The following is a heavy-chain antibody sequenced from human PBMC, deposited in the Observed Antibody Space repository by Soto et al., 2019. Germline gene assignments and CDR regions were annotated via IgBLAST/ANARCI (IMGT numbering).Heavy chain of an antibody. CDR1: GYSFTTYG. D-gene: IGHD1-26*01. CDR3: ARDPGTYSGSYRY. J-gene: IGHJ4*01. Sequence: QVQLVQSGAAVKKPGASVQVYCKASGYSFTTYGISWVRQAPGQGLEWMGWISPYNGNTNYAQKFQGRVTMTTDTSTTTAFMDLRTLRLDDTAVYYCARDPGTYSGSYRYWGQGTLVTVSS. CDR2: ISPYNGNT. V-gene: IGHV1-18*04.